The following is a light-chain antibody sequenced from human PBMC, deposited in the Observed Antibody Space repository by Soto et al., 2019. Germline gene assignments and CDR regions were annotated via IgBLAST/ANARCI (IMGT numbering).Light chain of an antibody. CDR2: DAS. J-gene: IGKJ5*01. V-gene: IGKV1-13*02. CDR1: QGIATG. Sequence: MQLTRSPSSLTASMPDTGSVTCRASQGIATGLAWYQQKPGAPPRLLIYDASILQRGVPSRFSGSGSGTHFILPISHPQPEDFATYYCQQFNSLFGQGTRLEIK. CDR3: QQFNSL.